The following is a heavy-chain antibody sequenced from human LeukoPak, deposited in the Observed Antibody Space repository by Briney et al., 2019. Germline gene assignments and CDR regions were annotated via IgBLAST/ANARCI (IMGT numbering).Heavy chain of an antibody. CDR1: GYTFSSYW. D-gene: IGHD3-3*01. J-gene: IGHJ6*03. CDR3: ASTYDFWSAGYYMDV. V-gene: IGHV3-74*01. CDR2: INTDGSST. Sequence: GGSLRLSCAASGYTFSSYWMHWVRQAPGKGLVGVSRINTDGSSTSYADSVKGRFTISRDNAKNTLYLQMNSLRAEDTAVYYCASTYDFWSAGYYMDVWGKGTTVTVSS.